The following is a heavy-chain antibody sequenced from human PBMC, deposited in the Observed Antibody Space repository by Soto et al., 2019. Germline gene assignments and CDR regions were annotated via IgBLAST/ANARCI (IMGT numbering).Heavy chain of an antibody. V-gene: IGHV3-74*01. CDR1: GFTFSGYW. J-gene: IGHJ4*02. D-gene: IGHD4-17*01. CDR2: INSDESST. CDR3: ARASNYGDYGY. Sequence: EVQLVESGGGLVQPGGSLRLSCAASGFTFSGYWMHWVRQTPGKGLVWVSCINSDESSTSYADSVKGRFTISRDNAKNTFYLQMNSLRGEDTAVYYCARASNYGDYGYWGQGTLVTVSS.